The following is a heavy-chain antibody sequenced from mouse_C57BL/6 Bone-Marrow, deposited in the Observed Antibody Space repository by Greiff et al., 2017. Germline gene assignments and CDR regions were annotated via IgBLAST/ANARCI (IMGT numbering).Heavy chain of an antibody. Sequence: ESGGGLVKPGGSLKLPCAASGFTFSDSGMHWVRQAPEKGLEWVAYISSGSSTIYYADTVKGRFTITGDKAKNTLFLQMTRLRSEDTAMYCCARAIYGSYQDDWGQGTTLTVSS. CDR2: ISSGSSTI. CDR1: GFTFSDSG. J-gene: IGHJ2*01. V-gene: IGHV5-17*01. D-gene: IGHD2-1*01. CDR3: ARAIYGSYQDD.